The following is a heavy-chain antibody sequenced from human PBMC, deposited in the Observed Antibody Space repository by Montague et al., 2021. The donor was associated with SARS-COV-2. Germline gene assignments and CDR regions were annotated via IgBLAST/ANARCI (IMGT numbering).Heavy chain of an antibody. Sequence: SETLSLTCAVSGGSISSSHWWSWVRQPPGKGLEWIGEIYHSGSTNYNPSLKSRVTISIDKSKKQFSLKLSSVTAADTAVYYCAREFRTYGYGGQYWYFDLWGRGTLVTVSS. J-gene: IGHJ2*01. CDR1: GGSISSSHW. D-gene: IGHD3-10*01. V-gene: IGHV4-4*02. CDR2: IYHSGST. CDR3: AREFRTYGYGGQYWYFDL.